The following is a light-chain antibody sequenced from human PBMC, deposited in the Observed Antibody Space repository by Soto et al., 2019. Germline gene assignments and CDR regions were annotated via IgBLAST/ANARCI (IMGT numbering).Light chain of an antibody. CDR2: EVN. J-gene: IGLJ3*02. Sequence: QSALTQPPSVSGSPGQSVTISCTGTSSDVGSYNRVSWYQQPPGTAPKLMIYEVNNRPSGVPDRFSGSKSGNTASLTISGLQAEDEADYYWTSFTSNSTLVFGGGTKVTVL. CDR3: TSFTSNSTLV. V-gene: IGLV2-18*02. CDR1: SSDVGSYNR.